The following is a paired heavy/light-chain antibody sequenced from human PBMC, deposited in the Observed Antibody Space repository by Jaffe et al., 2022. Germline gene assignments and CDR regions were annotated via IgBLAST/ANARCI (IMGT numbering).Light chain of an antibody. Sequence: SYDLTQPPSVSVSPGQTASITCSGDKLGEKYPCWYQQKPGQSPVLVIYEDNKRPSGIPERFSGSNSGNTATLTISGTQTMDEADYYCQAWDTSTAEVVFGGGTKLTVL. CDR1: KLGEKY. CDR3: QAWDTSTAEVV. CDR2: EDN. V-gene: IGLV3-1*01. J-gene: IGLJ2*01.
Heavy chain of an antibody. V-gene: IGHV4-59*01. CDR3: ARLDIEYSRSLGYYSYMDV. Sequence: QVQLQESGPGLVKPSETLSLTCTVSGGSISYYYWSWIRQSPGKGLEWIGYIYDSGSTSYNPSLKSRVTISVDTSENQVSLKLSSVTAADTAMYYCARLDIEYSRSLGYYSYMDVWGKGTTVTVSS. CDR1: GGSISYYY. CDR2: IYDSGST. J-gene: IGHJ6*03. D-gene: IGHD3-22*01.